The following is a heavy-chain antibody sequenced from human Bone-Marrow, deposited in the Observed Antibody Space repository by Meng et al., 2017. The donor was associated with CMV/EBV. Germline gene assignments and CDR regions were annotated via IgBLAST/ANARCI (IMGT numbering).Heavy chain of an antibody. CDR3: ARVYCSSTSCYCDY. CDR2: IYPGDSDT. V-gene: IGHV5-51*01. Sequence: KCSGYSFTSYWIGWVRQMPGKGLEWMGIIYPGDSDTRYSPSFQGQVTISADKSISTAYLQWSSLKASDTAMYYCARVYCSSTSCYCDYWGQGTLVTVSS. D-gene: IGHD2-2*01. J-gene: IGHJ4*02. CDR1: GYSFTSYW.